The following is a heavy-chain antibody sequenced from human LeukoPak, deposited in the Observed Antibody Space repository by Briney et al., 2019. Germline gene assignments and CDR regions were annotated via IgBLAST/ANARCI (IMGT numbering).Heavy chain of an antibody. CDR3: AKDPSASIGYIFDY. V-gene: IGHV3-23*01. D-gene: IGHD6-13*01. CDR2: ISGSGGST. CDR1: GFTFSSYA. Sequence: GGSLRLSCAASGFTFSSYAMSWVRQAPGKGLEWVSAISGSGGSTYYADSVEGRFTISRDNSKNTLYLQMNSLRAEDTAVYYWAKDPSASIGYIFDYWGQGTLVTVSS. J-gene: IGHJ4*02.